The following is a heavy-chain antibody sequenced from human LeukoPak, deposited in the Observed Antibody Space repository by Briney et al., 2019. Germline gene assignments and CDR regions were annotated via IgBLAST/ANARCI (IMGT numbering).Heavy chain of an antibody. CDR1: GFTFSSYS. Sequence: GGSLRLSCAASGFTFSSYSMNWVRQAPGKGLEWVSSISSISSYIYYADSVKGRFTISRDNAKTSLYLQMNSLRAEDTAVYYCARGPGIAVAGTVRWGQGTLVTVSS. CDR3: ARGPGIAVAGTVR. J-gene: IGHJ4*02. CDR2: ISSISSYI. V-gene: IGHV3-21*01. D-gene: IGHD6-19*01.